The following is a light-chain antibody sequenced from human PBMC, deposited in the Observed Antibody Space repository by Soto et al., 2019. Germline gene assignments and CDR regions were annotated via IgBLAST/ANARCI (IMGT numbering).Light chain of an antibody. J-gene: IGKJ1*01. CDR3: QQYNNWPWT. V-gene: IGKV3-15*01. Sequence: EIVMTQSPATLSVSPGERATLSCRASQSVSSNLAWYQQKAGQAPRLLIYDASTRATGIPARFSGSGSGTDFTLTISSLQSEDFAVYYCQQYNNWPWTFGQGTNVEIK. CDR2: DAS. CDR1: QSVSSN.